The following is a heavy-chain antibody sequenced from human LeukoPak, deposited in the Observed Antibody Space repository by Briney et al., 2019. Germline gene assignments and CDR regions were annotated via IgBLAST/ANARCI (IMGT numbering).Heavy chain of an antibody. J-gene: IGHJ4*02. CDR1: GLTFTNYR. Sequence: QPGGSLILSCAGSGLTFTNYRMRSVRPGTRKGLVWVSYIRGDGTTTDYADSVKGRFTISRDNAKNTVFLQMNNLRAEDTALYYCATGYISAYEYWGQGVLVTVSS. CDR3: ATGYISAYEY. D-gene: IGHD5-18*01. V-gene: IGHV3-74*01. CDR2: IRGDGTTT.